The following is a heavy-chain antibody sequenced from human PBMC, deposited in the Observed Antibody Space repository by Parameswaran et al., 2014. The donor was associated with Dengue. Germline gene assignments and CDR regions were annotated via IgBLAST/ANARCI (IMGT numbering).Heavy chain of an antibody. V-gene: IGHV4-34*01. Sequence: RWIRQPPGKGLEWIGEINHSGSTNYNPSLKSRVTISVDTSKNQFSLKLSSVTAADTAVYYCARGRSIVVVPAAMRPVVFDPWGQGTLVTVSS. J-gene: IGHJ5*02. CDR2: INHSGST. CDR3: ARGRSIVVVPAAMRPVVFDP. D-gene: IGHD2-2*01.